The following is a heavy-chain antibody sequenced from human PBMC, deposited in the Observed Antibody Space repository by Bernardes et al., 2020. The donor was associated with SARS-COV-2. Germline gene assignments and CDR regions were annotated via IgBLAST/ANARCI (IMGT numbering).Heavy chain of an antibody. CDR2: ISGNGGST. CDR3: VKGYSSSYYYNSFDY. D-gene: IGHD3-22*01. Sequence: GGSLRLSCSASGFTFNTHPMHWVRQAPGKGLEYVSAISGNGGSTYYADSVKGRFTISRDNSENTLYLQMSSLRAEDTAIFYCVKGYSSSYYYNSFDYWGQGTLVTVSS. J-gene: IGHJ4*02. CDR1: GFTFNTHP. V-gene: IGHV3-64D*06.